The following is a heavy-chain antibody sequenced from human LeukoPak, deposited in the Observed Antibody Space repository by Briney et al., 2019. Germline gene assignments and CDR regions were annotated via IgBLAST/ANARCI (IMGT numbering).Heavy chain of an antibody. CDR1: GGSFSSYY. D-gene: IGHD2-2*01. J-gene: IGHJ4*02. V-gene: IGHV4-59*01. Sequence: PSETLSLTCAVYGGSFSSYYWSWIRQPPGKGLEWIGYIYYSGSTNYNPSLKSRVTISVDTSKNQFSLKLSSVTAADTAVYYCARGGGGIVVVPALDYWGQGTLVTVSS. CDR3: ARGGGGIVVVPALDY. CDR2: IYYSGST.